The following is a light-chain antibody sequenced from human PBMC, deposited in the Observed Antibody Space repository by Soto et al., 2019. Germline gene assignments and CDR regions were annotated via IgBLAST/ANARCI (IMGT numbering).Light chain of an antibody. V-gene: IGKV3-20*01. CDR1: QSVSSRS. J-gene: IGKJ1*01. CDR2: GAS. CDR3: QHYGSSLWG. Sequence: EIVLTQSPGTLSLSPGERATLSCRASQSVSSRSLAWYQQKPGQAPRLLIYGASNRATGIPDRFSGSGSGADFTLTISRLEPEDFAVYYCQHYGSSLWGFGPGTKVDI.